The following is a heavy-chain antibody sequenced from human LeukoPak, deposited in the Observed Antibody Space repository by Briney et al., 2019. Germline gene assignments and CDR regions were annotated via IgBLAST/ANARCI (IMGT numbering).Heavy chain of an antibody. Sequence: GESLRLSCAASGFTFSSYAMSWVRQAPGKGLEWIAYISSTTSIYYADSVKGRFTISRDNAKNSVFLQMNSLRDEDTAVYYCARRYCGSTTCPNFDYWGQGILVTVFS. J-gene: IGHJ4*02. CDR2: ISSTTSI. CDR1: GFTFSSYA. D-gene: IGHD2-2*01. V-gene: IGHV3-48*02. CDR3: ARRYCGSTTCPNFDY.